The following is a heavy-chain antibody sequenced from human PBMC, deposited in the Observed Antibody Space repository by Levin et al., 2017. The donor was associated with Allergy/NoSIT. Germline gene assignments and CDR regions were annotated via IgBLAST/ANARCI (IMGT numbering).Heavy chain of an antibody. Sequence: HGESLKISCKASGYSFNSYWIAWVRQMPGKGLEWMGTIFPGDSDTRYSPSFQGQVTISADRSRITVYLQWSSLRASDTAIYYCARHPVGSGWGFDRWGQGTLVTVSS. V-gene: IGHV5-51*01. J-gene: IGHJ4*02. D-gene: IGHD6-19*01. CDR1: GYSFNSYW. CDR2: IFPGDSDT. CDR3: ARHPVGSGWGFDR.